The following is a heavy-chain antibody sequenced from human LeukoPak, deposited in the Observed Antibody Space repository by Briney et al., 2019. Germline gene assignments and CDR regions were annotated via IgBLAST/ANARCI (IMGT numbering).Heavy chain of an antibody. D-gene: IGHD3-10*01. CDR2: ITSSSSTI. CDR3: AGSFGDVKNF. J-gene: IGHJ4*01. V-gene: IGHV3-48*01. Sequence: SGGSLRLSCAASGFTLSTYSMNWVRQAPGKGLEWVSYITSSSSTIYYADSVKGRFTISRDNAKNSLYLQMNSLRAEDTAVYYCAGSFGDVKNFWGQGTLVTVSS. CDR1: GFTLSTYS.